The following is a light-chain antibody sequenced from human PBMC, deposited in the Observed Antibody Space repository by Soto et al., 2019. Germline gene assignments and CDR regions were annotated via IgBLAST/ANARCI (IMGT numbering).Light chain of an antibody. J-gene: IGLJ1*01. Sequence: QSALTQPASVSGSPGQSITISCTGTSSDVGGYNYVSWYQQHPGKANKLMIYDVSNRPSGVSNRFSGSKSGNTASLTISWLQAEDEADYYCSSYTSSSTLVFGTGTKVTVL. CDR1: SSDVGGYNY. V-gene: IGLV2-14*01. CDR2: DVS. CDR3: SSYTSSSTLV.